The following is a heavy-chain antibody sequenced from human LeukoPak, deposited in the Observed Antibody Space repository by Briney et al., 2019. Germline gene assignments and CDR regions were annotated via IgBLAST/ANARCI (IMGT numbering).Heavy chain of an antibody. CDR1: GFNFSDYS. CDR3: ARGAYSSGWAYFDH. V-gene: IGHV3-48*04. CDR2: ISFSVNTK. D-gene: IGHD6-19*01. Sequence: GGSLRLSCAASGFNFSDYSMNWVRQAPGKGLEWVSYISFSVNTKYYGDSVKGRFTISRDNAKNSLYLHMDSLRAEDTAVYYCARGAYSSGWAYFDHWGQGTLVTVSS. J-gene: IGHJ4*02.